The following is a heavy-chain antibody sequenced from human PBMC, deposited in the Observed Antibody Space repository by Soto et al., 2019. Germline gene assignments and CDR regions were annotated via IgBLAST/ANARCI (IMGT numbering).Heavy chain of an antibody. V-gene: IGHV3-7*03. Sequence: GGSLRLSCAASGFGFSNYWMSWVRQAPGKGVWWVGNINQDGTGGYYVDSLKGRFTISGDSAKNSLFLQMNNLRAEDTAVYYCASRGSAGIHFDAWGQGSLVTVSS. CDR3: ASRGSAGIHFDA. J-gene: IGHJ4*02. D-gene: IGHD3-10*01. CDR2: INQDGTGG. CDR1: GFGFSNYW.